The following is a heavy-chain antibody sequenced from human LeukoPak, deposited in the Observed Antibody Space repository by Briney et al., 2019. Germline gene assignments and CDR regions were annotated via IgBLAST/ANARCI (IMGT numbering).Heavy chain of an antibody. CDR3: AKDLRWDHPGLDP. Sequence: GASVKVSCKASGYTFTSYHIHWVRQAPGQGLEWMGIINPGGGTTSYAQKFQDRVTMTRDTSTSTVYVELSSLRSEDTAVYYCAKDLRWDHPGLDPWGQGTLVTVSS. D-gene: IGHD4-23*01. CDR1: GYTFTSYH. CDR2: INPGGGTT. J-gene: IGHJ5*02. V-gene: IGHV1-46*01.